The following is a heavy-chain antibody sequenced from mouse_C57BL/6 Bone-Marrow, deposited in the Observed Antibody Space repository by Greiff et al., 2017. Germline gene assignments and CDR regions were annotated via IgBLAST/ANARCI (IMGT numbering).Heavy chain of an antibody. CDR2: IDPEDGVT. Sequence: EVKLLASGAVLVKPGASVKLSCTASGFHIKDYYMHWVKQGTEQGLEWIGRIDPEDGVTKSAPKFQGKATITADTASITAYLQLSSLTSEDTAVYYCGVPWFAYWGQGTLVTVSA. CDR3: GVPWFAY. CDR1: GFHIKDYY. J-gene: IGHJ3*01. V-gene: IGHV14-2*01.